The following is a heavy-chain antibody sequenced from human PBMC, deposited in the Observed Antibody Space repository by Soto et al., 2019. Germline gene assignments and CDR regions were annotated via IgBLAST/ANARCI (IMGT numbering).Heavy chain of an antibody. CDR2: MYYSGST. V-gene: IGHV4-39*01. J-gene: IGHJ6*02. CDR3: ARHNYGVDV. Sequence: SETLSLTCTVSGGSISSSDHYWGWIRQPPGRGLEWIGSMYYSGSTYYNPPLESRVTIFIDTSKNQFSLKLSSVTAADTAVYYCARHNYGVDVWGQGTTVTVS. CDR1: GGSISSSDHY.